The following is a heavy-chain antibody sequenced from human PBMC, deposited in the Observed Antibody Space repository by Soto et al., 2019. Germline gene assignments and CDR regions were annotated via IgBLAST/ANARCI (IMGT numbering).Heavy chain of an antibody. CDR3: ASFNDRLTPATVLH. CDR2: IYYNGNT. J-gene: IGHJ4*02. V-gene: IGHV4-31*03. CDR1: GDYISSGGSY. Sequence: QVQLQESGPGLVKPSQTLSLTCIVYGDYISSGGSYWTWIRQHPGKGLEWIGYIYYNGNTYYNPSLKSRITISVDTSNNQFSLKLSSVTAADTAVYYCASFNDRLTPATVLHWGQGTLVTVSS. D-gene: IGHD4-4*01.